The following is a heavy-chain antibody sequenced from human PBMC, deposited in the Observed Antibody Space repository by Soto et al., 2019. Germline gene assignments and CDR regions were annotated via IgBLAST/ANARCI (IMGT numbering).Heavy chain of an antibody. V-gene: IGHV3-21*01. CDR2: ISSDGSYT. D-gene: IGHD2-2*01. CDR1: GFTLSRYH. Sequence: EVQLVESGGGLVKPGGSLRLSCAASGFTLSRYHINWVRQAPGKGLEWVSSISSDGSYTYYADSVKGRFTISRDSAKNSLYLQMSSLRSEDTALYYCVRVPAVHALWYFDLWGRGTLVTVSS. J-gene: IGHJ2*01. CDR3: VRVPAVHALWYFDL.